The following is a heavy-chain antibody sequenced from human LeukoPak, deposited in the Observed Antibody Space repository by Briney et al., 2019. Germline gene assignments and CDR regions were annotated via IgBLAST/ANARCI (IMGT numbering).Heavy chain of an antibody. CDR2: INSDGSST. D-gene: IGHD3-10*01. Sequence: PGGSLRLSCAASGFTFSSYWMHWVRQAPGKGLVWVSRINSDGSSTSYADSVKGRFTISRDNAKTTLYLQMNSLRAEDTAVYYCARRLVVRGVIIYPDDAFDIWGQGTMVTVSS. CDR3: ARRLVVRGVIIYPDDAFDI. J-gene: IGHJ3*02. V-gene: IGHV3-74*01. CDR1: GFTFSSYW.